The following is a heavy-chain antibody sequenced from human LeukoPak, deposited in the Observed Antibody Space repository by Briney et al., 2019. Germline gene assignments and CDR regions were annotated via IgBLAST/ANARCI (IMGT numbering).Heavy chain of an antibody. D-gene: IGHD4/OR15-4a*01. V-gene: IGHV4-59*01. CDR3: ARDRFYGGAVAPIDY. CDR1: GGSISSYY. J-gene: IGHJ4*02. Sequence: SETLSLTCTVSGGSISSYYWSWIRQPPGKGLEWIGYIYYSGSTNYNPSLKSRVTISVDTSKNQFSLKLSSVTAADTAVYYCARDRFYGGAVAPIDYWGQGTLVTVSS. CDR2: IYYSGST.